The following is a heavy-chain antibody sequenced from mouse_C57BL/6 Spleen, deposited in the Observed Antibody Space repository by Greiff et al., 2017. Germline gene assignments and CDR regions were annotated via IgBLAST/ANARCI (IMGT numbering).Heavy chain of an antibody. CDR2: IDPSDSYT. Sequence: QVQLQQPGAELVKPGASVKLSCKASGYTFTSYWMQWVKQRPGQGLEWIGEIDPSDSYTNYNQKFKGKATLTVDTSSSTAYMQLSSLTSEDSAVYYCARSYSNYRYFDYWGQGTTLTVAS. CDR3: ARSYSNYRYFDY. V-gene: IGHV1-50*01. D-gene: IGHD2-5*01. CDR1: GYTFTSYW. J-gene: IGHJ2*01.